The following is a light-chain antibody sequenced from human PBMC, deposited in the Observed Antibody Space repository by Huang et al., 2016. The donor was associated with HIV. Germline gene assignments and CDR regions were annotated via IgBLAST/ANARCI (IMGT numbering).Light chain of an antibody. CDR1: QSISNY. V-gene: IGKV1-39*01. J-gene: IGKJ3*01. CDR3: QQSYRNPFT. Sequence: DIQMTQSPSSLSASVGDRVTITCRASQSISNYLNWSQQKPGKAPNLLIYAASSLQGGVPSRFSGSGSGTDFTLTISSLQPEDFATYYCQQSYRNPFTFGPGTKVDIK. CDR2: AAS.